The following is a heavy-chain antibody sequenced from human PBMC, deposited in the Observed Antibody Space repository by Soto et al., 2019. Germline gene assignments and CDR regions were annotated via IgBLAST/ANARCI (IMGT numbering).Heavy chain of an antibody. D-gene: IGHD5-12*01. CDR1: GFTFSSYG. CDR3: AKDLVVATMLYGYYYGMDV. CDR2: ISYDGSNK. Sequence: PGGSLRLSCAASGFTFSSYGMHWVRQAPGKGLDWVAVISYDGSNKYYADSVKGRFTISRDNSKNTLYLQMNSLRAEDTAVYYCAKDLVVATMLYGYYYGMDVWGQGTTVTVSS. V-gene: IGHV3-30*18. J-gene: IGHJ6*02.